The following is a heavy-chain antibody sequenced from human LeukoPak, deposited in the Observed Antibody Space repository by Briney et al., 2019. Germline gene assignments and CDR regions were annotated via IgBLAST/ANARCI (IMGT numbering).Heavy chain of an antibody. CDR3: ARLVRGIVGASPFDY. D-gene: IGHD1-26*01. V-gene: IGHV5-51*01. J-gene: IGHJ4*02. Sequence: VESLKISSKGSGYSFTSYWIGWVRQMPGKGLEWMGIIYPGDSDTRYSPSFQGQVTISADKSIGTAYLQASSLKAWGTAMYYCARLVRGIVGASPFDYWGQGTLVTVSS. CDR2: IYPGDSDT. CDR1: GYSFTSYW.